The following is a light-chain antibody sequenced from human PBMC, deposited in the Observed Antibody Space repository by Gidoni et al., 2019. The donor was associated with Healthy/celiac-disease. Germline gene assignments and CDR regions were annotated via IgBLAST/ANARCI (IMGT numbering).Light chain of an antibody. V-gene: IGKV1-39*01. CDR2: AAS. CDR1: QSISSY. CDR3: QQSYSTPPRT. Sequence: IQMTQSPSSLYASVGDRVTITCRASQSISSYLNWYQQKPGKAPKLLIYAASSLQSGVPSRFIGSGSGTDFTLTISSLQPEDFATYYCQQSYSTPPRTFXQXTKVEIK. J-gene: IGKJ1*01.